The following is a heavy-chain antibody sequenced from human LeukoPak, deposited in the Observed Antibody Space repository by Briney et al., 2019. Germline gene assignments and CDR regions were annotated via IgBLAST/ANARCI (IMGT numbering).Heavy chain of an antibody. CDR3: ARGQDYYDSSGYYGLFDY. CDR1: GYTFTSYG. CDR2: IIPIFGTA. D-gene: IGHD3-22*01. V-gene: IGHV1-69*13. Sequence: GASVKVSCKASGYTFTSYGISWVRQAPGQGLEWMGGIIPIFGTANYAQKFQGRVTITADESTSTAYMELSSLRSEDTAVYYCARGQDYYDSSGYYGLFDYWGQGTLVTVSS. J-gene: IGHJ4*02.